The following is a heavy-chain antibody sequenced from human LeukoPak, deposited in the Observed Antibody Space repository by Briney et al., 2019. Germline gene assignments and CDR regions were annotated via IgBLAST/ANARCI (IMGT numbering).Heavy chain of an antibody. Sequence: SETLSLTCTVSGASMSTYYWSWLRQPPGKGLEWIGYMLDSWRTKYNPSLQSRVTLSADTSKNKFSLRLTSVTAADTAVYYCATIRRGSIYGYFDFWGQGILVTVSS. D-gene: IGHD5-18*01. CDR1: GASMSTYY. V-gene: IGHV4-59*01. CDR2: MLDSWRT. J-gene: IGHJ4*02. CDR3: ATIRRGSIYGYFDF.